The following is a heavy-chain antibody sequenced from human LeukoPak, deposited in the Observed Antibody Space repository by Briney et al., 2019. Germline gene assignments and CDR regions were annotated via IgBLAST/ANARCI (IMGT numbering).Heavy chain of an antibody. CDR2: INHSGGT. CDR3: ARDSYGDYEDYFDY. Sequence: SETLSLTCAVYGGSFSGYYWSWIRQPPGKGLEWIGEINHSGGTNYNPSLKSRVTISVDTSKNQFSLKLSSVTAADTAVYYCARDSYGDYEDYFDYWGQGTLVTVSS. CDR1: GGSFSGYY. J-gene: IGHJ4*02. D-gene: IGHD4-17*01. V-gene: IGHV4-34*01.